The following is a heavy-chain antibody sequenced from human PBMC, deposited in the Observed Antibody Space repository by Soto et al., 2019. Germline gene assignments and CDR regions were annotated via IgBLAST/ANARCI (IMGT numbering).Heavy chain of an antibody. CDR3: ARRRGYSYGSLDY. CDR1: GGSFSGYY. D-gene: IGHD5-18*01. CDR2: INHSGSA. J-gene: IGHJ4*02. V-gene: IGHV4-34*01. Sequence: PSETLSLTCAVYGGSFSGYYWSWIRRPPGKGLEWIGEINHSGSANYNPSLKSRVTISVDTSKNQSSLKLSSVTAADTAVYYCARRRGYSYGSLDYWGQGTLVTVSS.